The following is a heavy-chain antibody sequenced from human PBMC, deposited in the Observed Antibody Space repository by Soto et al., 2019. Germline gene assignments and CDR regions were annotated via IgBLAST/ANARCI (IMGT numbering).Heavy chain of an antibody. J-gene: IGHJ4*02. CDR1: GFSLRTDAVG. D-gene: IGHD6-13*01. CDR3: AHRIAAPGRTLDY. CDR2: IYWNGEK. V-gene: IGHV2-5*01. Sequence: QITLKESGPTLVRPTQTLTLTCTVSGFSLRTDAVGVAWIRQSPGKALEWLGIIYWNGEKRYKSSLQTRLTITRYTSKNQVVLTMTDMAPLDTATYFCAHRIAAPGRTLDYWGQGVLVTVSS.